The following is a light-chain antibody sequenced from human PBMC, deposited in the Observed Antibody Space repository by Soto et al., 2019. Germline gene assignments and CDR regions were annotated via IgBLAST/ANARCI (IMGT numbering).Light chain of an antibody. CDR3: QQYNNWPPYT. CDR1: QSVNSD. Sequence: EIVLTQSPATLSVSPGNRATLSCRASQSVNSDLAWYQQKPGQAPRLLIYGASTRATGTPTRFSGSGSGTEFTLTISSLLSEDFAVYFCQQYNNWPPYTFGQGTKVDIK. V-gene: IGKV3-15*01. CDR2: GAS. J-gene: IGKJ2*01.